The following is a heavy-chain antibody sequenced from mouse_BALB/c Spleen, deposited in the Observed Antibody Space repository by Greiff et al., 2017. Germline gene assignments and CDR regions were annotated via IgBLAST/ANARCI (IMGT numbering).Heavy chain of an antibody. CDR1: GYSITSGYY. CDR3: AIYYDWYFDV. V-gene: IGHV3-6*02. J-gene: IGHJ1*01. Sequence: DVKLQESGPGLVKPSQSLSLTCSVTGYSITSGYYWNWIRQFPGNKLEWMGYISYDGSNNYNPSLKNRISITRDTSKNQFFLKLNSVTTEDTATYYCAIYYDWYFDVWGAGTTVTVSS. CDR2: ISYDGSN. D-gene: IGHD1-1*01.